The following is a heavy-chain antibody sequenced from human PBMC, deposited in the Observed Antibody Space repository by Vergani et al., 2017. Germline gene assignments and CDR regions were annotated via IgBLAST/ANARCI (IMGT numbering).Heavy chain of an antibody. J-gene: IGHJ6*02. D-gene: IGHD2-15*01. CDR1: GFSLSTSGVG. V-gene: IGHV2-5*01. CDR3: AHSRAPYWSGGSCYYYYGMDV. Sequence: QITLKESGPTLVKPTQTLTLTCTFSGFSLSTSGVGVGWIRQPPGKALEWLALIYWNDDKRYSTSLKSRLTITKDTSKNQVVLTMTNIDPVDTATYYCAHSRAPYWSGGSCYYYYGMDVWGQGTTVTVSS. CDR2: IYWNDDK.